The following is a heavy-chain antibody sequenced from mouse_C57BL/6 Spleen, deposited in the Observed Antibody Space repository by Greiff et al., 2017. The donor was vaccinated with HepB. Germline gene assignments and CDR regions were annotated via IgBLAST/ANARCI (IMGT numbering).Heavy chain of an antibody. CDR2: ISAGGSYT. D-gene: IGHD4-1*02. CDR1: GFTFSSYA. J-gene: IGHJ1*03. CDR3: ARGQLGPYWYFDV. V-gene: IGHV5-4*03. Sequence: EVKLVESGGGLVKPGGSLKLSCAASGFTFSSYAMSWVRQTPEKRLEWVATISAGGSYTYYPDNVKGRFTISRDNAKNNLYLQMSHLKSEDTAMYYSARGQLGPYWYFDVWGTGTTVTVSS.